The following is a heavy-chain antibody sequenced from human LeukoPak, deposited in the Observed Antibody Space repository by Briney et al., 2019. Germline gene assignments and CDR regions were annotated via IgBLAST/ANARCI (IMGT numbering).Heavy chain of an antibody. D-gene: IGHD3-16*02. CDR3: ARDQDYDYIWGRYRSDS. CDR1: GGSISTYF. CDR2: IYTSGST. J-gene: IGHJ4*02. Sequence: SETLSLTCTVSGGSISTYFWSWIRQSAGKGLEWIGRIYTSGSTNYNPSLKSRITMSVDSSRNQFSLRLSSVTAADTAVYYCARDQDYDYIWGRYRSDSWGQGTLVTVSS. V-gene: IGHV4-4*07.